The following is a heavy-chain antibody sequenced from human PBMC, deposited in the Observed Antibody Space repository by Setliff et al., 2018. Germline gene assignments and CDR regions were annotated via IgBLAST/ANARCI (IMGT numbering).Heavy chain of an antibody. D-gene: IGHD2-15*01. Sequence: GGSLRLSCAASGFTFSSYALHWVRQAPGKGLEWVSKTHIDGITVYSDSVKGRSIIYRDNARNSLHLQMNSLRAEDTAIYFCARRLPYYGMDVWGQGTTVTVSS. CDR1: GFTFSSYA. V-gene: IGHV3-48*04. J-gene: IGHJ6*02. CDR3: ARRLPYYGMDV. CDR2: THIDGITV.